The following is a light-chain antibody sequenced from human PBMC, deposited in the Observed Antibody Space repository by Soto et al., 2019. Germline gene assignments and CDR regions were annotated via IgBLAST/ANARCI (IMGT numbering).Light chain of an antibody. CDR1: WDICNF. V-gene: IGKV1-33*01. Sequence: VPMSQCPSSLSGSXGDTITIHCPPTWDICNFLHWYQQKPGVTPKLXXSDASKLEHGGPSRFSGSGSVTDFTCTISSLQPEDFATYHGQQYDHLPITFGQGTRLEIK. CDR3: QQYDHLPIT. J-gene: IGKJ5*01. CDR2: DAS.